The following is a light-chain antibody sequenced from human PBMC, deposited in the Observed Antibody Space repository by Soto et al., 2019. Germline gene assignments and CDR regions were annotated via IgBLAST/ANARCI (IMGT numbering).Light chain of an antibody. CDR3: QQSYSTPPIT. V-gene: IGKV1-39*01. CDR1: QSISSY. CDR2: AAS. Sequence: DIQMTQSPSSLSASVGDRVTITCRASQSISSYLNWYQQKPGKAPKLLIYAASSLQSRVPSRFSGSGSGTDFTLTISSLQPEDFATYYCQQSYSTPPITFGPGTRLEIK. J-gene: IGKJ5*01.